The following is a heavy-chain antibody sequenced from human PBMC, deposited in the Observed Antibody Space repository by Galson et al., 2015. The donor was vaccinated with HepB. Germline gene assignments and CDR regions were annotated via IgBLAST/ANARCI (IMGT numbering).Heavy chain of an antibody. CDR3: ARHTPGKRWLQLVYFDY. D-gene: IGHD5-24*01. CDR2: IDPSDSYT. J-gene: IGHJ4*02. V-gene: IGHV5-10-1*01. CDR1: GYSFTSYW. Sequence: QSGAEVKKPGESLRVSCKGSGYSFTSYWISWVRQMPGKGLEWMGRIDPSDSYTNYSPSFQGHVTISADKSISTAYLQWSSLKASDTAMYYCARHTPGKRWLQLVYFDYWGQGTLVTVSS.